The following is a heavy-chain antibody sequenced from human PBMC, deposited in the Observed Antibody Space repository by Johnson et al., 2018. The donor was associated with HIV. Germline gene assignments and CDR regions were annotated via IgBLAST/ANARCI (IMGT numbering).Heavy chain of an antibody. Sequence: QVQLVESGGGVVQPGRSLRLSCAASGFTFSSYGMHWVRQAPGKGLEWVAVIWYDGSNKYYADSVKCRFTISRDNSKNTLYLQMNSLRAEETAVYYCARPLAGMNDAFDIWGQGTMVTVSS. V-gene: IGHV3-33*01. CDR2: IWYDGSNK. CDR1: GFTFSSYG. CDR3: ARPLAGMNDAFDI. J-gene: IGHJ3*02. D-gene: IGHD6-19*01.